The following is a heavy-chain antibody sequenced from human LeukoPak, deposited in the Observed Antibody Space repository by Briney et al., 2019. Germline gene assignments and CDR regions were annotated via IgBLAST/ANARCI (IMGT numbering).Heavy chain of an antibody. V-gene: IGHV1-8*01. D-gene: IGHD3-22*01. Sequence: ASVKVSCKASGYTFTSYDINWVRQATGQGLEWMGWMNPNSGNTGYAQKFQGRVTMTRNTSISTAYMELSSLRSEDTAVYARGLPASGSGCVMEYYYYGLDVWGQGTTVTVSS. CDR2: MNPNSGNT. CDR1: GYTFTSYD. CDR3: GLPASGSGCVMEYYYYGLDV. J-gene: IGHJ6*02.